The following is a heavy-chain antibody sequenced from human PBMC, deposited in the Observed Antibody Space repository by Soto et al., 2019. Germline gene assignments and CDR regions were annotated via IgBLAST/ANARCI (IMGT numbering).Heavy chain of an antibody. V-gene: IGHV2-5*01. CDR3: AHEQILVVVPAAMVYYYYYGMDV. J-gene: IGHJ6*02. CDR2: IYWNDDK. CDR1: GFSLSTSGVG. Sequence: GSGPTLVNPTQTLTLTCTFSGFSLSTSGVGVGWIRQPPGKALEWLALIYWNDDKRYSPSLKSRLTITKDTSKNQVVLTMTNMDPVDTATYYCAHEQILVVVPAAMVYYYYYGMDVWGQGTTVTVSS. D-gene: IGHD2-2*01.